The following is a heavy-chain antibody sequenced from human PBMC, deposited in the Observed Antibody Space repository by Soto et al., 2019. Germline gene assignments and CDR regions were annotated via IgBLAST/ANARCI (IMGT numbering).Heavy chain of an antibody. CDR2: ISYDGSNT. D-gene: IGHD2-15*01. CDR3: ARISRYCSGGDCHA. Sequence: GGSRRRSWAASGVSFNSYDMHWVRQAPGKGPEWVAIISYDGSNTYYSDSVRGRFTISRDNSKDTLYLQMHSLRSEDTAIYYCARISRYCSGGDCHAWGQGTQVTVS. CDR1: GVSFNSYD. V-gene: IGHV3-30*03. J-gene: IGHJ5*02.